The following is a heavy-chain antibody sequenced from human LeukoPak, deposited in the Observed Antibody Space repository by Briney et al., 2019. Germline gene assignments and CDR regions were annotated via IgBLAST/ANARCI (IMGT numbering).Heavy chain of an antibody. J-gene: IGHJ4*02. CDR3: ARGSYGSGSRSYELDY. CDR1: GGSFSGYY. D-gene: IGHD3-10*01. V-gene: IGHV4-34*01. CDR2: INHSGST. Sequence: SETLSLTCAVYGGSFSGYYWRWIRQPPGKGLEWIGEINHSGSTNYNPSLKSRITISVDTSKSQFSLKLSSVTAADAAVYYCARGSYGSGSRSYELDYWGQGTLVTVSS.